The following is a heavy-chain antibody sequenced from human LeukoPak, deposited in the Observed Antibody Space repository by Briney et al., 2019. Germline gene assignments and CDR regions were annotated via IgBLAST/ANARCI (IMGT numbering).Heavy chain of an antibody. D-gene: IGHD3-3*01. CDR2: ISAYNGNT. Sequence: ASVKVPCTASGYTFTSYGISWVRQAPGQGLEWMGWISAYNGNTNYAQKLQGRVTMTTDTSTSTAYMELRSLRSDDTAVYYCARVDRHFWSGYYGFDYWGQGTLVTVSS. CDR3: ARVDRHFWSGYYGFDY. V-gene: IGHV1-18*01. J-gene: IGHJ4*02. CDR1: GYTFTSYG.